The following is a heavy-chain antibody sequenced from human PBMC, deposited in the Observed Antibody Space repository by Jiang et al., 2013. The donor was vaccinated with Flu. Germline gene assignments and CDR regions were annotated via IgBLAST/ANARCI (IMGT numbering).Heavy chain of an antibody. Sequence: GSGLVKPSGTLSLTCAVSGGSISSSNWWSWVRQPPGKGLEWIGEIYHSGSTNYNPSLKSRVTISVDKSKNQFSLKLSSVTAADTAVYYCAREGGYCSGGSCYSGWFDPWGQGTLVTVSS. V-gene: IGHV4-4*02. CDR1: GGSISSSNW. CDR2: IYHSGST. D-gene: IGHD2-15*01. CDR3: AREGGYCSGGSCYSGWFDP. J-gene: IGHJ5*02.